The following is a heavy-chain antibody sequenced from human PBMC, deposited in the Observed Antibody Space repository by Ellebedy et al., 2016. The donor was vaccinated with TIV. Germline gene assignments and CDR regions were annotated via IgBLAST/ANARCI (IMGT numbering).Heavy chain of an antibody. D-gene: IGHD3-10*01. CDR2: ISSTSRYI. Sequence: PGGSLRLSCAASGFSFSSYTMPWVRQAPGKGLEWVSAISSTSRYIYYADSMKGRFTISRDNAKNSLYLQMDSRRAEDTALYYCARVRWLRGIDGSEQTVGPLDSWGQGTLVTVSS. CDR3: ARVRWLRGIDGSEQTVGPLDS. CDR1: GFSFSSYT. J-gene: IGHJ4*02. V-gene: IGHV3-21*01.